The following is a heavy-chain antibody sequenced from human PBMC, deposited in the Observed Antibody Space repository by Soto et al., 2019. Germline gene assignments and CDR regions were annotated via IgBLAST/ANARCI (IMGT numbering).Heavy chain of an antibody. CDR2: INAGNGNT. CDR1: GYSFTKFA. V-gene: IGHV1-3*01. J-gene: IGHJ4*02. D-gene: IGHD2-15*01. CDR3: ARGIWVATTASYYFDS. Sequence: VQLVQSGAEMKQPGTSVILSCKASGYSFTKFAVQWVRQALGQRLEWMGWINAGNGNTKYSQKFQGRLTITRDASANIAYMDLRSLTSEDTSVYYCARGIWVATTASYYFDSWGQGTQVTVSP.